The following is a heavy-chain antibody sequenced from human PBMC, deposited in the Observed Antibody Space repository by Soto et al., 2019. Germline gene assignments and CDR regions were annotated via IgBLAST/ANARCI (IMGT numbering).Heavy chain of an antibody. V-gene: IGHV3-7*01. J-gene: IGHJ4*02. Sequence: EVQLVESGGGLVQPGGSLRLSCAASGFTFSSYWMSWVRQAPGKGLEWVANIKQDGSEKYYVDSVKGRFTISRDNAKNSRYLQIDSLRAEDTAVYYCGRDGLLWFGAEFDYWGQGTLVTVSS. D-gene: IGHD3-10*01. CDR1: GFTFSSYW. CDR3: GRDGLLWFGAEFDY. CDR2: IKQDGSEK.